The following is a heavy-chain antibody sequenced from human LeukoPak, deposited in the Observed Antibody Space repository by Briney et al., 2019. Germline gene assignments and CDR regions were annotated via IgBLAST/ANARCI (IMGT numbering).Heavy chain of an antibody. CDR3: AKDFFSGSSPPHLDY. V-gene: IGHV3-30*18. Sequence: GRSLRLSCAVSGFTFSSYGMHWVRQAPGKGLEWVAVISYDGSNKYYADSVKGRFTISGDNSKNTLYLQMNSLRAEDTAVYYCAKDFFSGSSPPHLDYWGQGTLVTVSS. J-gene: IGHJ4*02. CDR1: GFTFSSYG. D-gene: IGHD1-26*01. CDR2: ISYDGSNK.